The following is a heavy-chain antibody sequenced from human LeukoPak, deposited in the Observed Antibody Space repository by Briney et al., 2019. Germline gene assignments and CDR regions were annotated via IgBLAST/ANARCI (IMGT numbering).Heavy chain of an antibody. CDR1: SCSVTSGGHY. CDR2: IYYRDST. V-gene: IGHV4-31*01. D-gene: IGHD3-22*01. J-gene: IGHJ4*02. CDR3: ARDSCESSGYRHIDY. Sequence: SVTLSLKCSVSSCSVTSGGHYWRWIRQHPGKGVEWIGYIYYRDSTFYNPSLPSQVTISVDPSNNQFSLKLSYVTAADTPVYYCARDSCESSGYRHIDYWGQGTLVTVSS.